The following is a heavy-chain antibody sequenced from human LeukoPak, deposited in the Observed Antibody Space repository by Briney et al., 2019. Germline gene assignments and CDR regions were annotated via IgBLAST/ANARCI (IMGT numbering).Heavy chain of an antibody. D-gene: IGHD6-6*01. J-gene: IGHJ6*03. CDR1: GGSISSYY. CDR2: IYYSGST. V-gene: IGHV4-59*01. CDR3: ARDLYHISSRYYYMDV. Sequence: SETLSLTCTVSGGSISSYYWSWIRQPPGKGLEWIGYIYYSGSTNYNPSLKSRVTISVDTSKNQFSLKLSSVTAADTAVYYCARDLYHISSRYYYMDVWGKGTTVTVSS.